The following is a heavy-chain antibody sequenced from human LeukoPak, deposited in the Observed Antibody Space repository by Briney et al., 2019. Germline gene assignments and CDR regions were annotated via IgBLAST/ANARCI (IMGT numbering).Heavy chain of an antibody. CDR3: ARRAGAYSHPYDY. D-gene: IGHD4/OR15-4a*01. V-gene: IGHV3-23*01. CDR2: ISASGGNT. CDR1: GFTFSSYA. J-gene: IGHJ4*02. Sequence: PGGSLRLSCAASGFTFSSYAMSWVRQAPGKGLEWVSAISASGGNTYYADSVKGRFTISRDNSKNTVYLQMNSLRAEDTAVYYCARRAGAYSHPYDYWGQGTLVTVSS.